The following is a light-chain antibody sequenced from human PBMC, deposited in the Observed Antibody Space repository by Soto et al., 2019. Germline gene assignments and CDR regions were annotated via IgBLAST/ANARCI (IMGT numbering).Light chain of an antibody. CDR2: EVS. Sequence: QSALTQPPSASGSPGQSVTISCTGTPPPVGASNYVSWYQQQPGKAPKLMISEVSKRPSGVPDRFAGSKSGNTASLTVSGLQAEDEADYYCSSSAGTKNMVFGAGTKVTVL. CDR3: SSSAGTKNMV. CDR1: PPPVGASNY. J-gene: IGLJ1*01. V-gene: IGLV2-8*01.